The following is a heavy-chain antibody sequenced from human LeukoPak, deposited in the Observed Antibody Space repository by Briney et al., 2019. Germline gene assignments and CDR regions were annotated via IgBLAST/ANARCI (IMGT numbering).Heavy chain of an antibody. CDR3: AKDFCSSTSCYIPDY. CDR2: IRYDGSNK. D-gene: IGHD2-2*02. CDR1: GFTFSSYG. Sequence: AGSLRLSCAASGFTFSSYGMHWVRQAPGKGLEWVAFIRYDGSNKYYADSVKGRFTISRDNSKNTLYLQMNSLRAEDTAVYYCAKDFCSSTSCYIPDYWGQGTLVTVSS. J-gene: IGHJ4*02. V-gene: IGHV3-30*02.